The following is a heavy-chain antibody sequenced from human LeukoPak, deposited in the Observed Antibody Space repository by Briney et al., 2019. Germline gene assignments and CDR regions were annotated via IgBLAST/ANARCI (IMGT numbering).Heavy chain of an antibody. CDR1: GYTFTSYY. D-gene: IGHD2-21*02. V-gene: IGHV1-46*01. Sequence: ASVKVSCKASGYTFTSYYMHWVRQAPGQGLEWMGIINPSGGSTSYAQKFRGRVTMTRDMSTSTVYMELSSLRSEDTAVYYCARDGPTVVVTAILDYWGQGTLVTVSS. CDR2: INPSGGST. J-gene: IGHJ4*02. CDR3: ARDGPTVVVTAILDY.